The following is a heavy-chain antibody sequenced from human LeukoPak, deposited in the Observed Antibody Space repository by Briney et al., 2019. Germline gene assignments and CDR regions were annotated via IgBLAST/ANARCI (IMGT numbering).Heavy chain of an antibody. CDR3: AVSRADSSGYYSDY. CDR2: IIPIFGTA. V-gene: IGHV1-69*05. J-gene: IGHJ4*02. D-gene: IGHD3-22*01. CDR1: GGTFSSYA. Sequence: SVKVSCKASGGTFSSYAISWVRQAPGQGLEWMGRIIPIFGTANYAQKFQGRVTITTDESMSTAYMELSSLRSEDTAVYYCAVSRADSSGYYSDYWGQGTLVTVSS.